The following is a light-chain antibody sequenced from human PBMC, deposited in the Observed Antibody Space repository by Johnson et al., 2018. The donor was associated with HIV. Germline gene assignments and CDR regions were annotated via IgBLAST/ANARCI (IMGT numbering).Light chain of an antibody. CDR2: EDT. CDR3: GTWDSSLSGV. J-gene: IGLJ1*01. CDR1: SSNIGNNY. V-gene: IGLV1-51*02. Sequence: QSVLTQPPSVSAAPGQKVTISCSGSSSNIGNNYVSWYQQVPGTAPKLLIYEDTTRPSGIPDRFSGSKFGTSATLAITGLQTWDEADYYCGTWDSSLSGVFGTGTKVTVL.